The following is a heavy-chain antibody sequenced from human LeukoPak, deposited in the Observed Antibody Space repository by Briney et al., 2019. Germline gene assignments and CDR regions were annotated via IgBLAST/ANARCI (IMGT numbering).Heavy chain of an antibody. CDR3: ARRVVAATPGDY. V-gene: IGHV3-21*01. CDR1: GFTFSSYS. D-gene: IGHD2-15*01. CDR2: ISSSSSYI. J-gene: IGHJ4*02. Sequence: GGSLRLSCAASGFTFSSYSMNWVRQAPGKGLEWVSSISSSSSYIYYADSVKGRFTISRDNAKNSLYLQMNSLRAEDTAVYYCARRVVAATPGDYWGQGTLVTVSS.